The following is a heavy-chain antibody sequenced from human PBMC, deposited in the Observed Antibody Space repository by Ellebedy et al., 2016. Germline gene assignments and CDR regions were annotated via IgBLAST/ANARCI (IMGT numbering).Heavy chain of an antibody. D-gene: IGHD3-3*02. CDR2: INHSGDT. Sequence: SETLSLTXSLYGRSSRDFYWSWIRQSPGEGLEWIGQINHSGDTNYNPSLKSRVTISLGTSENQFSLKLSSVTAADTAVYYCARGPLSLPGTIWGQGTTVTVSS. J-gene: IGHJ3*02. CDR1: GRSSRDFY. V-gene: IGHV4-34*01. CDR3: ARGPLSLPGTI.